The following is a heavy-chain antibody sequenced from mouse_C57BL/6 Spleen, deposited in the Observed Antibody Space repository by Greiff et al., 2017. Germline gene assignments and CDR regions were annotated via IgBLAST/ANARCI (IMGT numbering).Heavy chain of an antibody. CDR3: AKRAYSNLDYYAMDY. D-gene: IGHD2-5*01. J-gene: IGHJ4*01. V-gene: IGHV2-5*01. CDR2: IWRGGST. Sequence: VKLQQSGPGLVQPSQSLSITCTVSGFSLTSYGVHWVRQSPGKGLEWLGVIWRGGSTDYNAAFMSRLSITKDNSKSQVFFKMNSLQADDTAIYYCAKRAYSNLDYYAMDYWGQGTSVTVSS. CDR1: GFSLTSYG.